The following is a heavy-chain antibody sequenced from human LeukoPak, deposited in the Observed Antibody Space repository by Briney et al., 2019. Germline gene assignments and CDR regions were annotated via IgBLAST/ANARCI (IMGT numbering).Heavy chain of an antibody. CDR3: ARDRDWFDP. CDR2: IYYSGST. V-gene: IGHV4-59*01. Sequence: SETLSLTCTVSGGSISSYYWSWIRQPPGKGLEWIGYIYYSGSTNYNPSLKGRVAISVDTSKNQFSLKLSSVTAADTVVYYCARDRDWFDPWGQGTLVTVSS. J-gene: IGHJ5*02. CDR1: GGSISSYY.